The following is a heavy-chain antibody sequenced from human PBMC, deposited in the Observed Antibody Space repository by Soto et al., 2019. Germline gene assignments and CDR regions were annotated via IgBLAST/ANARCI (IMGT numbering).Heavy chain of an antibody. CDR3: AAGGGLPRYY. CDR1: GGSISSGGYS. Sequence: QLQLQEYGSGLVKPSQTLSLTCAVSGGSISSGGYSWSWIRQPPGKGLEWIGYIYHSGSTYYNPSLKSRVTISVDRSKNQFSLKLSSVTAADTAVYYCAAGGGLPRYYWGQGTLVTDSS. J-gene: IGHJ4*02. CDR2: IYHSGST. D-gene: IGHD5-12*01. V-gene: IGHV4-30-2*01.